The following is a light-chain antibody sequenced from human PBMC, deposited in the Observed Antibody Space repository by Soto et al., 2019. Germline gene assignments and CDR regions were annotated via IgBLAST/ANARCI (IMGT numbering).Light chain of an antibody. CDR2: GAS. CDR1: QSVSSN. Sequence: EIVMPQSPATLSVSPGERATLYCRASQSVSSNLAWYQQKPGQAPRLLIYGASTRATGIPARFSGSGSGTEFTITISSLRSEDFAVYYGQHYNNRPRMFGQGTKVELK. CDR3: QHYNNRPRM. J-gene: IGKJ1*01. V-gene: IGKV3-15*01.